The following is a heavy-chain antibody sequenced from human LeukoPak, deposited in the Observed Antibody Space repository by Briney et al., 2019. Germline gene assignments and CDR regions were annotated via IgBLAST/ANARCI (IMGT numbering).Heavy chain of an antibody. CDR1: GYTFTSYG. J-gene: IGHJ4*02. CDR3: ATADHVDTAYYFDY. D-gene: IGHD5-18*01. Sequence: GASVKVSCKASGYTFTSYGISWVRQAPGQGLEWMRWISAYNGNTNYAQKLQGRVTMTTDTSTSTAYMELRSLRSEDTAVYYCATADHVDTAYYFDYWGQGTLVTVSS. V-gene: IGHV1-18*01. CDR2: ISAYNGNT.